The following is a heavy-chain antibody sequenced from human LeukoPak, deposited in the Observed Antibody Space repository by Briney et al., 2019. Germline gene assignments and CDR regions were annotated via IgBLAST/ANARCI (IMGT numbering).Heavy chain of an antibody. Sequence: SETLSLTCAVYGGSFSGYYWSWIRQPPGKGLEWIGEINHSGSTNYNPSLKSRVTISVDTSKNQFSLKLSSVTAADTAVYYCARAFGNSGGSAFDTWGQGTMVTVSS. CDR1: GGSFSGYY. J-gene: IGHJ3*02. CDR3: ARAFGNSGGSAFDT. CDR2: INHSGST. V-gene: IGHV4-34*01. D-gene: IGHD4-23*01.